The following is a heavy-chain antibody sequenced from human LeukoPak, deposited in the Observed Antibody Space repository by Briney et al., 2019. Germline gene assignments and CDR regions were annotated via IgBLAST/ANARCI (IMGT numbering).Heavy chain of an antibody. J-gene: IGHJ4*02. V-gene: IGHV1-69*04. CDR1: GYTFTSYA. Sequence: GASVKVSCKASGYTFTSYAISWVRQAPGQGLEWMGRIIPILGIANYAQKFQGRVTITADKSTSTAYMERSSLRSEDTAVYYCAIDTGSIAAALDYWGQGTLVTVSS. CDR2: IIPILGIA. CDR3: AIDTGSIAAALDY. D-gene: IGHD6-13*01.